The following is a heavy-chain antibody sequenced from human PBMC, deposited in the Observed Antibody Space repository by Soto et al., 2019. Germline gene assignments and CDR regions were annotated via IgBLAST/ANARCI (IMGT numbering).Heavy chain of an antibody. CDR3: ARPLEQHQLGFGMDV. V-gene: IGHV3-33*01. CDR1: GFAFSTYG. Sequence: GGSLRLSCAASGFAFSTYGMHWVRQAPGKGLEWVAVIWYDGSKIYYADSVKGRFTISRDNSKSTLYLQMNSLRAEDTAVYYCARPLEQHQLGFGMDVWGQGSPVTVSS. J-gene: IGHJ6*01. CDR2: IWYDGSKI. D-gene: IGHD6-13*01.